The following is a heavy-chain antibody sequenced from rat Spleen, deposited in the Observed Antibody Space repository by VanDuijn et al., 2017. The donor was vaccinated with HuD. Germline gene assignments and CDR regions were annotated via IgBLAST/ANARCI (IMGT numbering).Heavy chain of an antibody. CDR1: GFTFSDYY. D-gene: IGHD4-3*01. CDR3: ARQDTSGYSNWFAY. CDR2: INYDGGRN. V-gene: IGHV5-7*01. J-gene: IGHJ3*01. Sequence: EVQLVESGGGLVQPGRSLRLSCAASGFTFSDYYMAWVRQAPRKGLEWVATINYDGGRNFYRDSVKGRFTISRDNAKSTLSLQMDSLRSEDTATYYCARQDTSGYSNWFAYWGQGTLVTVSS.